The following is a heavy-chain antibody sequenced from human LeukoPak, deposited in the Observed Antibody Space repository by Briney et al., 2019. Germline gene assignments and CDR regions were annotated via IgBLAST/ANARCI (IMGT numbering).Heavy chain of an antibody. CDR1: GGSISSGGYY. V-gene: IGHV4-31*03. J-gene: IGHJ4*02. CDR2: IYYSGST. D-gene: IGHD3-22*01. Sequence: SETLSLTCTVSGGSISSGGYYWSWIRQHPGTGLEWIGYIYYSGSTYYNPSLKSRVTISVDTSKNQFSLKLSSVTAADTAVYYCAREGHYYDSSGFDYWGQGTLVTVSS. CDR3: AREGHYYDSSGFDY.